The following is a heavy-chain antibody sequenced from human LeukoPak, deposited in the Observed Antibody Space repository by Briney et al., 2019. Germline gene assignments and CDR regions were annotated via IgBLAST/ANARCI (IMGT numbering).Heavy chain of an antibody. D-gene: IGHD1-26*01. CDR2: ISYDGSNK. Sequence: GGSLRLSCAASGFTFSSYAMHWVRQAPGKGLEWVAVISYDGSNKYYADSVKGRFTISRDNSKNTLYLQMNSLRAEDTAVYYRARGAPRIVGATYYWGQGTLVTVSS. CDR3: ARGAPRIVGATYY. V-gene: IGHV3-30*01. J-gene: IGHJ4*02. CDR1: GFTFSSYA.